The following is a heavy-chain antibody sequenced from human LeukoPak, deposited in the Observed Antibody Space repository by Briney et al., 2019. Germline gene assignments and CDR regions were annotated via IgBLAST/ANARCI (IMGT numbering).Heavy chain of an antibody. V-gene: IGHV4-59*01. CDR1: GGSISDYY. CDR2: IYYSGST. CDR3: ARSITAGNYGAPFAY. D-gene: IGHD1-7*01. J-gene: IGHJ4*02. Sequence: LETLSLTCTVSGGSISDYYWSWIRQPPGKELECIGYIYYSGSTNYNPSLKSRVTISVDTSKNQFSLKLSSVTAADTAVYYCARSITAGNYGAPFAYWGQGTLVTVSS.